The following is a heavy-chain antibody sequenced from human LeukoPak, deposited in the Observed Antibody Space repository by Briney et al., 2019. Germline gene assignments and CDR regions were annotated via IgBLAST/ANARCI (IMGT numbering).Heavy chain of an antibody. Sequence: PSETLSLTCTVSGGSISSYHWSWIRQSAGKGLEWIGRIYPSGSTNYNPSLESRVTMSIDTSRNQFSLKVNSVTAADTAVYYCVSDLTTPPYNWFDPWGQGTLVTVSS. CDR2: IYPSGST. V-gene: IGHV4-4*07. CDR1: GGSISSYH. D-gene: IGHD4/OR15-4a*01. CDR3: VSDLTTPPYNWFDP. J-gene: IGHJ5*02.